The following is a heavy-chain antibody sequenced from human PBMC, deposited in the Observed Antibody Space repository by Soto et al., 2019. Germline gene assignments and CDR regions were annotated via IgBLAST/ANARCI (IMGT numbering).Heavy chain of an antibody. J-gene: IGHJ6*02. CDR3: AKDNNYDILTGYPHDGMDV. CDR2: ISWNSGSI. CDR1: GFTFDDYA. V-gene: IGHV3-9*01. Sequence: LRLSCAASGFTFDDYAMHWVRQAPGKGLEWVSGISWNSGSIGYADSVKGRFTISRDNAKNSLYLQMNSLRAEDTALYYCAKDNNYDILTGYPHDGMDVWGQGTTVTVSS. D-gene: IGHD3-9*01.